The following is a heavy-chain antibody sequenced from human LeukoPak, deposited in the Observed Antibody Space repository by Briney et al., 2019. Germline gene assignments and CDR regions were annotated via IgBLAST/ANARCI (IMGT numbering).Heavy chain of an antibody. CDR2: IYYSGST. V-gene: IGHV4-59*08. J-gene: IGHJ5*02. D-gene: IGHD6-19*01. CDR3: ARAIAVAGTRWFDP. CDR1: GGSISSYY. Sequence: PSETLSLTCTVSGGSISSYYWSWIRQPAGKGLEWIGYIYYSGSTNYNPSLKSRVTISVDTSKNQFSLKLSSVTAADTAVYYCARAIAVAGTRWFDPWGQGTLVTVSS.